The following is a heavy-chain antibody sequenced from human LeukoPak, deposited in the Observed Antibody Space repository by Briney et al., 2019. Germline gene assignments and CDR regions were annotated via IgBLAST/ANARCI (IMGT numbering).Heavy chain of an antibody. CDR2: IDPSGSYT. CDR1: GYTFSIYW. J-gene: IGHJ2*01. V-gene: IGHV5-10-1*01. D-gene: IGHD6-13*01. CDR3: AGEHSSSWYFDL. Sequence: GASLQIPSQGSGYTFSIYWISWVRQMPGKGLEWMGRIDPSGSYTNYSPSFQGHVTISADKSIRTAYLQWSSLKASDTAMYYCAGEHSSSWYFDLWGRGTLVTVSS.